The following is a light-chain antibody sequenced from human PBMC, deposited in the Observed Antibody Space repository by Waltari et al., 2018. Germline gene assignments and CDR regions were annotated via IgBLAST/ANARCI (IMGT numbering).Light chain of an antibody. CDR2: DVS. V-gene: IGLV2-14*01. CDR1: SRDVGGYNY. Sequence: QSALTQPASVSGSPGQSIPISCTGTSRDVGGYNYVSWYQQHPGKAPKLMIYDVSKRPSGVSNRFSGSKSGNTASLTISGLQAEDEADYYCSSYTSSSTSVVFGGGNKLTVL. CDR3: SSYTSSSTSVV. J-gene: IGLJ2*01.